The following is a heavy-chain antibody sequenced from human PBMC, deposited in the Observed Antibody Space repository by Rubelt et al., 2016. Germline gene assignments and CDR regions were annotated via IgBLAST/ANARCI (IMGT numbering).Heavy chain of an antibody. CDR3: VKGGTRIVPAPSDH. Sequence: EVQLVESGGGLVQPGGSLRLSCEASGFTFRSYAMTWVRQNPGKGLEWVASISSDGGSVTASAETTYISDSVKGRFAISRDNAKNTLYLQMNSLRVEDTAVYYCVKGGTRIVPAPSDHWGQGTLVTVSS. J-gene: IGHJ4*02. D-gene: IGHD2-2*01. CDR1: GFTFRSYA. V-gene: IGHV3-23*04. CDR2: ISSDGGSVTASAETT.